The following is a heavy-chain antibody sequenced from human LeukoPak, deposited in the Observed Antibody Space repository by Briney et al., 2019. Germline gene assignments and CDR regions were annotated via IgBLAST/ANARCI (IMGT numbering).Heavy chain of an antibody. J-gene: IGHJ6*03. CDR2: INIDGTST. CDR1: GFTFSNYW. Sequence: GSLRLSCAASGFTFSNYWMHWVRQVPGKGLVCVSRINIDGTSTSYADSVKGRFTISRDNAKNALYLQMNSLRAEDTAVYYCAKVNRAYYGSGTPGAYYYYMDVWGKGTTVTISS. CDR3: AKVNRAYYGSGTPGAYYYYMDV. D-gene: IGHD3-10*01. V-gene: IGHV3-74*01.